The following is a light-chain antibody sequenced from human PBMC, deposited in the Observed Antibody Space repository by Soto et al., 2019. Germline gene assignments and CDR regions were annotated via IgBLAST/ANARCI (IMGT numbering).Light chain of an antibody. CDR2: GAS. Sequence: EIVMTQSPATLSVSPGERATLSCRASQSVSSNLAWYQQKPGQAPSLLIYGASTRATGIPARFSGSGSGTEFTLTISSLQSEDFAVYYCQQYNNWRAAYPFGQGTKLEIK. CDR1: QSVSSN. J-gene: IGKJ2*01. CDR3: QQYNNWRAAYP. V-gene: IGKV3-15*01.